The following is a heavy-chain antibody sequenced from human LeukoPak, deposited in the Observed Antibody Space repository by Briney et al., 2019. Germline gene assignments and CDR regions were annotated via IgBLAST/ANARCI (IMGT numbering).Heavy chain of an antibody. D-gene: IGHD6-13*01. CDR2: ISWNSGSI. CDR3: AKDLAAAGPEGAFDI. J-gene: IGHJ3*02. V-gene: IGHV3-9*01. Sequence: PGGSLRLSCAASGFTFSSYAMSWVRQAPGKGLEWVSGISWNSGSIHYADSVKGRFTISRDNAKNSLYLQMNSLRPEDTALYYCAKDLAAAGPEGAFDIWGQGTKVTVSS. CDR1: GFTFSSYA.